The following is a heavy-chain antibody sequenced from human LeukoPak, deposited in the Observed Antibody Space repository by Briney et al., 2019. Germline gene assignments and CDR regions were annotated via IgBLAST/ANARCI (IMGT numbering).Heavy chain of an antibody. J-gene: IGHJ4*02. Sequence: PGGSLRLSCAASGFTFSSYSMNWVRQAPGKGLEWVSSISSSSSYIYYADSVKGRFTISRDNAKNSLYLQMNSLRAEDTAVYYCARDKAYSGALDYWGQGTLVTVSS. CDR3: ARDKAYSGALDY. D-gene: IGHD6-25*01. V-gene: IGHV3-21*01. CDR1: GFTFSSYS. CDR2: ISSSSSYI.